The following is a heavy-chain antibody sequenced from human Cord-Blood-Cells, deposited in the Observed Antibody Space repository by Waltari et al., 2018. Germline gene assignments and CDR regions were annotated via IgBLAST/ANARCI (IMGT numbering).Heavy chain of an antibody. CDR3: AGVRNGDWGWYFDL. CDR1: GGSISSYY. D-gene: IGHD7-27*01. CDR2: IYYSGST. V-gene: IGHV4-59*01. J-gene: IGHJ2*01. Sequence: QVQLQESGPGLVKPSETLSLTCTVSGGSISSYYWSWIRQPPGKGLEWIGYIYYSGSTNYSPSLKGRVTISVETSKNRCSLKLSSVAAADTAVYYCAGVRNGDWGWYFDLWGRGTLVTVSS.